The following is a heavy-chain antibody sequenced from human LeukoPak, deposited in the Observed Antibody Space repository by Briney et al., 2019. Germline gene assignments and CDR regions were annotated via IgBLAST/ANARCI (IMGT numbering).Heavy chain of an antibody. V-gene: IGHV3-30*14. D-gene: IGHD1-14*01. CDR2: ISYDGGKT. CDR1: GFIFSGYA. CDR3: ARHRGYFDY. Sequence: GGSLRLSCAASGFIFSGYAMHWVRQAPGKGLEWVAVISYDGGKTYYADSVKGRFTISRDNSKNTLYLQMNSLRAEDTAVYYCARHRGYFDYWGQGTLVTVSS. J-gene: IGHJ4*02.